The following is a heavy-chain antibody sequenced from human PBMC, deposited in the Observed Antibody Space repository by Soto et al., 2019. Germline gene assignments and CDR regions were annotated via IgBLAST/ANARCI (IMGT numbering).Heavy chain of an antibody. Sequence: ASVKVSCKTSGYTFTSYGISWVRQAPGRGLEWLGWINTYTGKTTYAQKVQGRVTLTTDTATSTVHMELRSLRTDDTAIYYCARDLIASPIGTGWFDPWGQGTMVT. CDR1: GYTFTSYG. V-gene: IGHV1-18*01. CDR2: INTYTGKT. CDR3: ARDLIASPIGTGWFDP. J-gene: IGHJ5*02. D-gene: IGHD6-6*01.